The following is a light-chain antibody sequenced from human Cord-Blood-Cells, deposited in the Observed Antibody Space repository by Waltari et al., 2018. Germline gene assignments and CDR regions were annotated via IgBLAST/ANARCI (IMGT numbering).Light chain of an antibody. Sequence: EIVMTQSPATLSVSTGERATLSCRPSQSVSSNFAWYQQKPGQAPRLLIYGASTRATGIPARFSGSGSGTEFTLTISSLQSEDFAVYYCQQYNNWPSFGPGTKVDIK. J-gene: IGKJ3*01. CDR3: QQYNNWPS. CDR2: GAS. V-gene: IGKV3-15*01. CDR1: QSVSSN.